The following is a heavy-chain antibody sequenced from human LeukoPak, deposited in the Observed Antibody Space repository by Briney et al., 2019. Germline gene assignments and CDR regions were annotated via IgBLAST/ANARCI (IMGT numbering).Heavy chain of an antibody. CDR3: ARESWYRWFDP. CDR2: IYYSGST. D-gene: IGHD6-13*01. Sequence: SETLSLTCSVSRYSISSYYWSWIRQPPGKGLEWIGYIYYSGSTNYNPSLKSRVTISVDTSKNQFSLKLSSVTAADTAVYYCARESWYRWFDPWGQGTLVTVSS. V-gene: IGHV4-59*01. CDR1: RYSISSYY. J-gene: IGHJ5*02.